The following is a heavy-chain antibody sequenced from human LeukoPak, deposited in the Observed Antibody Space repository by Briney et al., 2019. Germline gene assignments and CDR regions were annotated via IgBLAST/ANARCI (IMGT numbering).Heavy chain of an antibody. Sequence: PGGSLRLSCAASGFTFSSYAMSWVRQAPGKGLEWVSAISGSGGSTYYADSVKGRFTISRDNSKNTLYLQMNSLRAEDTAVYYCAKAGYNWNDEAPFDYWGQGTLVTVSS. CDR2: ISGSGGST. V-gene: IGHV3-23*01. J-gene: IGHJ4*02. CDR3: AKAGYNWNDEAPFDY. CDR1: GFTFSSYA. D-gene: IGHD1-20*01.